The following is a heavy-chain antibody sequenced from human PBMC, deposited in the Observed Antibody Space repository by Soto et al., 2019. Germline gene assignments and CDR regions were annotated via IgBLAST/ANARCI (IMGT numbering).Heavy chain of an antibody. CDR1: GGTVSSNSVA. CDR2: TYYRSRWYS. D-gene: IGHD2-15*01. V-gene: IGHV6-1*01. Sequence: SQTLSLTCVGSGGTVSSNSVAWNWVRQSPSRGLEWLGRTYYRSRWYSDYAVSVRSRIDINADTSKNQVSLQLNSVTPEDTAVYYCARSEEDSDYYYYGMDVCGQGTTVTVSS. J-gene: IGHJ6*02. CDR3: ARSEEDSDYYYYGMDV.